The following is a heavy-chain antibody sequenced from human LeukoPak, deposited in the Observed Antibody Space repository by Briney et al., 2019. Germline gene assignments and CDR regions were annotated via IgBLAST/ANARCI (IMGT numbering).Heavy chain of an antibody. CDR1: GFTFSSYA. J-gene: IGHJ4*02. Sequence: GGSLRLSCAASGFTFSSYAMSWVRQAPGKGLEWVSAISGSGGSTYYADSVKGRFTISRDNSKNTLYLQMNSLRAEDTAVYYCAKDRGSSSWYGEFDYWGQGTLVTVSS. D-gene: IGHD6-13*01. V-gene: IGHV3-23*01. CDR2: ISGSGGST. CDR3: AKDRGSSSWYGEFDY.